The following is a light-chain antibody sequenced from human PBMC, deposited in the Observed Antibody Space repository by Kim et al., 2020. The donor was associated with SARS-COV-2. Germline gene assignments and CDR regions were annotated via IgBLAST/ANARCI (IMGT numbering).Light chain of an antibody. J-gene: IGKJ2*01. CDR3: QNDL. Sequence: PGKRVTLSCRASQSVRSSYLTWYQQKPGQAPRLLIYGASTRATSIPAGFSGSGSGTDFTLTISSLQPEDFAVYYCQNDLFSQGTKREI. CDR1: QSVRSSY. CDR2: GAS. V-gene: IGKV3D-7*01.